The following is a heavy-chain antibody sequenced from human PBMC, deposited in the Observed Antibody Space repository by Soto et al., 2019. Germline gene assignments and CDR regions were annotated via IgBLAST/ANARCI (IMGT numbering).Heavy chain of an antibody. CDR2: IIPMLGMS. Sequence: QVQLVQSGAEVKTPGSSVKVSCTASGDTFNFYTLSWVRQAPGQGLEWMGRIIPMLGMSNYAQKFQGRVTMIADKPTSTAYMGLRSLRSEDTALYYCATNYGSGSAHFDNWGQGTLVTVSS. CDR3: ATNYGSGSAHFDN. D-gene: IGHD3-10*01. J-gene: IGHJ4*02. CDR1: GDTFNFYT. V-gene: IGHV1-69*02.